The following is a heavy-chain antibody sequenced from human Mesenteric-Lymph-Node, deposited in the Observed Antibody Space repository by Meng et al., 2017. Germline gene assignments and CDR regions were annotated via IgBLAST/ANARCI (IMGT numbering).Heavy chain of an antibody. D-gene: IGHD4-17*01. J-gene: IGHJ5*02. Sequence: EPPRAPGPALVKPPQTLSLTCTVSGGSISSGGFYWSWIRQHPGKGLEWIGYIYYSGSTYYNPSLRSRVAISIDTSKNQFSLKLTSVTAADTAVYFCARTNYGDYNWFDPWGQGTLVTVSS. CDR2: IYYSGST. V-gene: IGHV4-31*03. CDR3: ARTNYGDYNWFDP. CDR1: GGSISSGGFY.